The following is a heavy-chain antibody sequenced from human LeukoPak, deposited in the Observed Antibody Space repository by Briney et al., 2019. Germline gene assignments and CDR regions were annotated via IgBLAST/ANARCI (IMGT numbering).Heavy chain of an antibody. CDR3: ARPSSSGNYYY. Sequence: SETLSLTCAVSGGSISSGGYSWSWIRQPPGKGLEWIGYIYHSGSTYYNPSLKSRVTISVDRSKNQFSLKLSSVTAADTAVYYCARPSSSGNYYYWGQGTLVTVS. D-gene: IGHD1-26*01. J-gene: IGHJ4*02. V-gene: IGHV4-30-2*01. CDR2: IYHSGST. CDR1: GGSISSGGYS.